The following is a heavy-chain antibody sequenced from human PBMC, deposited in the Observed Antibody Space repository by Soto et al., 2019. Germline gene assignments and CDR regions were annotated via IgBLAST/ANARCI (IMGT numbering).Heavy chain of an antibody. Sequence: EVQLVESGGGLVQPGGSLRLSCAASGFTFSGSAMHWVRQASGKGLEWVGRIRTKANDYATEYAASVQGRFTISRDDSKNTAYLQMNSLNTADTAFYYCSRDYGFGYWGQGTLVTVSS. D-gene: IGHD4-17*01. CDR1: GFTFSGSA. CDR3: SRDYGFGY. J-gene: IGHJ4*02. V-gene: IGHV3-73*01. CDR2: IRTKANDYAT.